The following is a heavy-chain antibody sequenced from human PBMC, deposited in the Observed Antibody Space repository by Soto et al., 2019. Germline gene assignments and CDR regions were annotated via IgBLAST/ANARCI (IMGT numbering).Heavy chain of an antibody. V-gene: IGHV3-64D*06. Sequence: GGSLRLSCSASGFTFSSYAMHWVRQAPGKGLEYVSGIRGNGDPPFYADSVKGRFTISRDNSKNTLYLQMSSLSADDTAVYYCVKSRGGNNFDFFDWGQGALVTVSS. CDR2: IRGNGDPP. J-gene: IGHJ4*02. CDR1: GFTFSSYA. CDR3: VKSRGGNNFDFFD. D-gene: IGHD5-12*01.